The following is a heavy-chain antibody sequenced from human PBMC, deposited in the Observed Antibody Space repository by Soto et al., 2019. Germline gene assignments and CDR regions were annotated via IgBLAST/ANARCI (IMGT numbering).Heavy chain of an antibody. CDR3: ARDSGGLRLGESSLYGEKDSFDV. V-gene: IGHV4-34*01. CDR2: INYSGST. D-gene: IGHD3-16*02. Sequence: SETLSLTCGLSDVSFRGNYWSWIRQPPGKGLEWIGEINYSGSTKFNPSLKSRVTLSIDTSKDQFSLRLSSVTAADTAVYYCARDSGGLRLGESSLYGEKDSFDVWDQGTLVTVSS. J-gene: IGHJ3*01. CDR1: DVSFRGNY.